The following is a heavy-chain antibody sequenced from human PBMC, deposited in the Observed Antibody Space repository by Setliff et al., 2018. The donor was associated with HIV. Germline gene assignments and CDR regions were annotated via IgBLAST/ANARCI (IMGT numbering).Heavy chain of an antibody. J-gene: IGHJ6*03. V-gene: IGHV4-59*05. CDR3: ASEAWTSYRSSSGYYYYYMDV. CDR1: GDSVTGYH. D-gene: IGHD6-6*01. Sequence: SETLSLTCIVSGDSVTGYHWNWIRQPAGQGLEWIGRIYYNGSTYYKPSLKSRVTISVDTSKNQFSLKLSSVTAADTAVYYCASEAWTSYRSSSGYYYYYMDVWGKGIPVTVSS. CDR2: IYYNGST.